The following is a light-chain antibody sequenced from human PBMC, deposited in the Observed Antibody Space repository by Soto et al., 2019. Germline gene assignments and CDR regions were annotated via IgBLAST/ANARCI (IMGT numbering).Light chain of an antibody. CDR2: KDN. J-gene: IGLJ3*02. CDR1: RSNIGNNY. V-gene: IGLV1-47*01. CDR3: ATWDDSLVWV. Sequence: QSVLTQPPSASGTAGQMVTISCSGGRSNIGNNYVFWYQLLPGVTPRLLIYKDNKRPSGVPDRFSGSKSGTSASLAVSGLRSEDEADYYGATWDDSLVWVFGGGTQLNVL.